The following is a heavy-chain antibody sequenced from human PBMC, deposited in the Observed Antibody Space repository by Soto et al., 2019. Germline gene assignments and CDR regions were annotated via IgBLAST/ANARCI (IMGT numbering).Heavy chain of an antibody. CDR1: GYTFTGYY. Sequence: QVQLVQSGAEVKKPGASVKVSCKASGYTFTGYYMHWVRQAPGQGLEWMGWINPNSGGTNYAQKFQGGVTMTRDTSISTAYMELSRLRSDDTAVYYCARIKARPTVTTYLAYWGQGTLVTVSS. CDR2: INPNSGGT. J-gene: IGHJ4*02. D-gene: IGHD4-17*01. V-gene: IGHV1-2*02. CDR3: ARIKARPTVTTYLAY.